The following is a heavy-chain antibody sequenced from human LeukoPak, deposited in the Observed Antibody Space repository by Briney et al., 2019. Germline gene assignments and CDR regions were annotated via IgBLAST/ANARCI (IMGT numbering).Heavy chain of an antibody. J-gene: IGHJ4*02. Sequence: SGTLSLTCAVSGGSISSSNWWSWVRQPPGKGLEWIGEIYHSGSTNYNPSLKSRVTISVDKSKNQFSLKLSSVTAADTAVYYCARASGYYDSSGYYYFDYWGQGTLVTVSS. CDR1: GGSISSSNW. V-gene: IGHV4-4*02. CDR3: ARASGYYDSSGYYYFDY. D-gene: IGHD3-22*01. CDR2: IYHSGST.